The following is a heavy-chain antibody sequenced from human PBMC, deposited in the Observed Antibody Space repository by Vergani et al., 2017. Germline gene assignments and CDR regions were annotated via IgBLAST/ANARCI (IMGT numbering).Heavy chain of an antibody. D-gene: IGHD1-1*01. J-gene: IGHJ4*02. V-gene: IGHV5-51*01. CDR1: EYSFGNYW. CDR2: IYPADSDT. Sequence: EVEMVQSGPEMRKPGESLKISCKGSEYSFGNYWIGWVRQMPGKGREWMGIIYPADSDTRYSPSFQGQFTISADKSISTAFLQWDSLKASDTALYYCARHTTYTDSWGQGTLVTVSS. CDR3: ARHTTYTDS.